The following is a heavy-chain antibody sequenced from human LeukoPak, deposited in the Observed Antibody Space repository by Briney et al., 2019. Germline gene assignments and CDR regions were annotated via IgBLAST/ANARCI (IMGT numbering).Heavy chain of an antibody. Sequence: PSEALSLTCTVSGGSISSSSYHWGWIRQPPGKGLEWIGSTYYSGSTHYNPSLKSRVTISVDTSKNQFSLKLNSVTAADTALYYCARQREYSYGYDDYWGQGTLVTVSS. D-gene: IGHD5-18*01. V-gene: IGHV4-39*01. J-gene: IGHJ4*02. CDR2: TYYSGST. CDR3: ARQREYSYGYDDY. CDR1: GGSISSSSYH.